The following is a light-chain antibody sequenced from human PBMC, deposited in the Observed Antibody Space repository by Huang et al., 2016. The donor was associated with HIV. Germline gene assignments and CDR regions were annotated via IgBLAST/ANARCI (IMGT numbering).Light chain of an antibody. CDR3: QQLNSYP. J-gene: IGKJ5*01. V-gene: IGKV1-9*01. CDR2: AAS. CDR1: QGISSY. Sequence: IQLTQSPSSLSASVGDRVTITCRDSQGISSYLAWYQQKPGKAPKLLIYAASTLQSGVPTRFSGSGSGTDFTLTISSLQPEDSATYYCQQLNSYPFGQGTRLEIK.